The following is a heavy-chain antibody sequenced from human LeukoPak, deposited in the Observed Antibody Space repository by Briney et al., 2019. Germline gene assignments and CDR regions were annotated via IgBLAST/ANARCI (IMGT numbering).Heavy chain of an antibody. CDR1: GGSISSGSYF. D-gene: IGHD2-8*01. CDR3: AREALPNGVWRVGWFDP. CDR2: IDSSGNT. Sequence: SQTLSLTCTVSGGSISSGSYFWSWIRQSAGRGLEWIGRIDSSGNTNYNPSLKSRVTMSLDTSKNQFSLNLSSVTAADTAVYYCAREALPNGVWRVGWFDPWGQGTLVTVFS. J-gene: IGHJ5*02. V-gene: IGHV4-61*02.